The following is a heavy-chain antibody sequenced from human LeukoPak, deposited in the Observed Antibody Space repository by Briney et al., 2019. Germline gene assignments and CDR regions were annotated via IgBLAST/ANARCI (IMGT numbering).Heavy chain of an antibody. J-gene: IGHJ3*02. V-gene: IGHV4-61*01. Sequence: PSETLSLTCSVSGDSVSSDSYYWSWIRQPPGKGLEWIGYAYNSGSTNYNPPLKSRITISVETSKNQFSLKLNSVTAADTAVYYCARGKYSSSDAFDIWGQGTMVTVSS. CDR1: GDSVSSDSYY. D-gene: IGHD6-6*01. CDR2: AYNSGST. CDR3: ARGKYSSSDAFDI.